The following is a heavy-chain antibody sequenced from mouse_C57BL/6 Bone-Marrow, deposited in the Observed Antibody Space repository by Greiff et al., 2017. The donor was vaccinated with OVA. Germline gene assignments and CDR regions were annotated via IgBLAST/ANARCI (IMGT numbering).Heavy chain of an antibody. CDR2: IDPENGDT. J-gene: IGHJ2*01. CDR3: TTSLDYFDY. Sequence: VQLKQSGAELVRPGASVKLSCTASGFNIKDDYMHWVKQRPEQGLEWIGWIDPENGDTEYASKFQGKATITADTSSNTAYLQLRSLTSEDTADYYCTTSLDYFDYWGQGTTLTVSS. V-gene: IGHV14-4*01. CDR1: GFNIKDDY.